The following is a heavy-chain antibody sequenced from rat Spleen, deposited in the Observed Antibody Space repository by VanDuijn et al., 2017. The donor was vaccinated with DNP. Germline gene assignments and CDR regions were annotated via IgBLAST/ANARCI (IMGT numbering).Heavy chain of an antibody. CDR3: ARRGVPGYKYDFDY. CDR2: LRYDGGNT. Sequence: EVRLVESGGGLEQPGRSLQLSCSASGFTFSDYNMAWVRQAPKKGLEWVATLRYDGGNTYYRDSVKGRFPISRDNAKSILYLRMDSLTSEDTATYYCARRGVPGYKYDFDYWGQGVMVTVSS. V-gene: IGHV5-7*01. CDR1: GFTFSDYN. D-gene: IGHD1-4*01. J-gene: IGHJ2*01.